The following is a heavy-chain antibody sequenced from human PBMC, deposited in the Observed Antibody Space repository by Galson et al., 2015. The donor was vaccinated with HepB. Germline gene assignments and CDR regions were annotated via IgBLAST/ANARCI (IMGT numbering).Heavy chain of an antibody. J-gene: IGHJ4*02. CDR3: AKDRYYDSSGYYPVFDY. D-gene: IGHD3-22*01. Sequence: SLRLSCAASGFTFSSYAMSWVRQAPGKGLEWVSAISGSGGSTYYADSVKGRFTISRDNSKNTLYLQMNSLRAEDTAVYYCAKDRYYDSSGYYPVFDYWGQGTLVTVSS. CDR2: ISGSGGST. V-gene: IGHV3-23*01. CDR1: GFTFSSYA.